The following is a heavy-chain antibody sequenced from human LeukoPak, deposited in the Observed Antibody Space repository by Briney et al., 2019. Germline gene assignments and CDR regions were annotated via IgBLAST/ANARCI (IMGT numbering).Heavy chain of an antibody. D-gene: IGHD6-19*01. J-gene: IGHJ4*02. V-gene: IGHV1-18*01. Sequence: GASVKVSCKASGYTFTSYGISWVRQAPGQGLEWMGGIIPIFGTANYAQKFQGRVTMTTDTSTSTAYMELRSLRSDDTAVYYCARFAAVAGTRWVYFDYWGQGTLVTVSS. CDR2: IIPIFGTA. CDR3: ARFAAVAGTRWVYFDY. CDR1: GYTFTSYG.